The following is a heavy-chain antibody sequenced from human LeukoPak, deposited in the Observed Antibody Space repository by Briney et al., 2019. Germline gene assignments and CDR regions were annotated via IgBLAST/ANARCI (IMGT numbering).Heavy chain of an antibody. CDR1: GGSFSGYY. V-gene: IGHV4-34*01. CDR2: INHSGST. CDR3: ARRRKNDYVWGSYRPNYFDY. D-gene: IGHD3-16*02. J-gene: IGHJ4*02. Sequence: PSETLSLTGAVYGGSFSGYYWSWIRQPPGKGLEWIGEINHSGSTNYNPSLKSRVTISVDTSKNQFSLKLSSVTAADTAVYYCARRRKNDYVWGSYRPNYFDYWGQGTLVTVSS.